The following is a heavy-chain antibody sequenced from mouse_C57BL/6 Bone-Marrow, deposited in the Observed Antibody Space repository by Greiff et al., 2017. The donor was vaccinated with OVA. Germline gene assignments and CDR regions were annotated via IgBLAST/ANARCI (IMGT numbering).Heavy chain of an antibody. V-gene: IGHV1-26*01. CDR3: ARYLEDY. D-gene: IGHD5-1*01. CDR1: GYTFTDYY. CDR2: INPNNGGT. Sequence: EVKLQQSGPELVKPGASVKISCKASGYTFTDYYMNWVKQSHGKSLEWIGDINPNNGGTSYNQKFKGKATLTVDKSSSTAYMELRSLTSEDSAVYYCARYLEDYWGQGTTLTVSS. J-gene: IGHJ2*01.